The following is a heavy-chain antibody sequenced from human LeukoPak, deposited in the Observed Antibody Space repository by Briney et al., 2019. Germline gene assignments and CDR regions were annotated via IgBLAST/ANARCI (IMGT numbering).Heavy chain of an antibody. CDR1: GFTFSSYG. Sequence: GRSLRLSCAASGFTFSSYGMHWVRQAPGKGLEWVAVISYDGSNKYYADSVKGRFTISRDNSKNTLYLQMNSLKTEDTAVYYCTTLHFWSGYYTFYNWFDPWGQGTLVTVSS. CDR2: ISYDGSNK. V-gene: IGHV3-30*03. CDR3: TTLHFWSGYYTFYNWFDP. D-gene: IGHD3-3*02. J-gene: IGHJ5*02.